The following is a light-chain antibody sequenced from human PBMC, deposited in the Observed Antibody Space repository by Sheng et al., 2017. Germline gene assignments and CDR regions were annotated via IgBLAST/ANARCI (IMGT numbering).Light chain of an antibody. V-gene: IGKV1-33*01. CDR3: QQYDNLPYT. CDR2: DTS. J-gene: IGKJ2*01. Sequence: DIQMTQSPSSLSASVGDRVTITCQASQDTNNYINWYQQKPGKAPKLVISDTSNLEIGVPSRFSGSGSGTDFIFTIRNLQPEDFATYYCQQYDNLPYTFGLGDQAGD. CDR1: QDTNNY.